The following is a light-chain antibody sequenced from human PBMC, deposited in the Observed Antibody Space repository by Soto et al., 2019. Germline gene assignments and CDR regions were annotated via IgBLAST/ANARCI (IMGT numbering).Light chain of an antibody. CDR2: DAS. CDR3: QQRHHWPIS. CDR1: QNIDTY. Sequence: EIVLTQSPATLSLSPGERATLSCRASQNIDTYLAWYQQKPGQVPRLLMYDASNMATGIPARFSGSGSVTDFTPTISSLVPNDFALYDCQQRHHWPISFGGGTKVEIK. V-gene: IGKV3-11*01. J-gene: IGKJ4*01.